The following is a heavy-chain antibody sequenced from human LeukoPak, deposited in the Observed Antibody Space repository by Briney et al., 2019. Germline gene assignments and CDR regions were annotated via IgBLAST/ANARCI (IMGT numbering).Heavy chain of an antibody. CDR1: GFTFSSYW. Sequence: GGSLRLSCAASGFTFSSYWMNWVRQAPGKGLVWVSRIASDGSSTTYADSVKGRFSISRDNAKNTLYLQMNSLRVEDTAVYYCARGTPPKYYYGMDVWGQGTTVTVSS. CDR2: IASDGSST. CDR3: ARGTPPKYYYGMDV. J-gene: IGHJ6*02. V-gene: IGHV3-74*01.